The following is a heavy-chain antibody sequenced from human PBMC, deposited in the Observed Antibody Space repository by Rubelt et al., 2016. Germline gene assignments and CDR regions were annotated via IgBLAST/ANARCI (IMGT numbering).Heavy chain of an antibody. D-gene: IGHD3-10*01. CDR3: ARVGFYYDSGSYVD. Sequence: QVQLVQSGAEVKKPGASVKVSCKASGYTFTSHYMHWVRQAPGQGLEWMGIINPSGGSTTYARRFQGIVTMTRDTSTSTVYMDLSSLRCEDTAVYYCARVGFYYDSGSYVDWGQGTLVTVSS. V-gene: IGHV1-46*01. CDR2: INPSGGST. CDR1: GYTFTSHY. J-gene: IGHJ4*02.